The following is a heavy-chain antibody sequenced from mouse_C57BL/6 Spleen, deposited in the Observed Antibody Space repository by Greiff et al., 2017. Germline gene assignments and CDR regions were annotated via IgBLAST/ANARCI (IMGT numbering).Heavy chain of an antibody. CDR2: IDPGDGDT. D-gene: IGHD1-1*01. J-gene: IGHJ2*01. V-gene: IGHV1-82*01. CDR1: GYAFSSSW. Sequence: VQLQQSGPELVKPGASVKISCKASGYAFSSSWMNWVKQRPGKGLEWIGRIDPGDGDTNYNGKCKGKATLTADKSSSTAYMQLSSLTSEDSAVYFCARDYYGSPDYWGQGTTLTVSS. CDR3: ARDYYGSPDY.